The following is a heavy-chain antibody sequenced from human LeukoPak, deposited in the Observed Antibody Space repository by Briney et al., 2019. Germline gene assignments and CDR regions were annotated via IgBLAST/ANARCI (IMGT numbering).Heavy chain of an antibody. CDR1: GYSFTSYW. CDR2: IYPGDSDT. J-gene: IGHJ6*03. CDR3: ARLGYYDSSGYYPTYYYYYYMDV. V-gene: IGHV5-51*01. Sequence: GESLKISCKGSGYSFTSYWIGWVRQMPGKGLEWMGIIYPGDSDTRYSPSFQGQVTISADKSISTAYLQWSSLKASDTAMYYCARLGYYDSSGYYPTYYYYYYMDVWGKGTTVTVSS. D-gene: IGHD3-22*01.